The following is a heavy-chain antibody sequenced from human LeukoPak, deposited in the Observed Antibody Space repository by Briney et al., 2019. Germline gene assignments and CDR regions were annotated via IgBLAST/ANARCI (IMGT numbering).Heavy chain of an antibody. J-gene: IGHJ3*02. D-gene: IGHD6-13*01. CDR3: ARDPGSWYRDDAFDI. CDR1: GYTFTSYG. V-gene: IGHV1-18*01. CDR2: ISAYNGNT. Sequence: ASVKVSCKASGYTFTSYGISWVRQAPGQGLEWMGWISAYNGNTNYAQKLQGRVTMTTDTSTSTAYMELRSLRSDDTAVYYCARDPGSWYRDDAFDIWGQGTMVTVSS.